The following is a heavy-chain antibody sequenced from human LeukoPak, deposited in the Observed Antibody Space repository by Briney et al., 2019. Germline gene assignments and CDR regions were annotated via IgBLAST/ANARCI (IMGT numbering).Heavy chain of an antibody. V-gene: IGHV1-2*02. CDR1: GYTFTGYY. D-gene: IGHD7-27*01. CDR3: ARGPNTGAFDA. Sequence: ASVKVSCKASGYTFTGYYMHWVRQAPGQGLEWMGWINPNSGGTNYAQKSQGRVTMTRDTSISTAYMELSSLTSDDRAVYYCARGPNTGAFDAWGQGTLVTVSS. J-gene: IGHJ4*02. CDR2: INPNSGGT.